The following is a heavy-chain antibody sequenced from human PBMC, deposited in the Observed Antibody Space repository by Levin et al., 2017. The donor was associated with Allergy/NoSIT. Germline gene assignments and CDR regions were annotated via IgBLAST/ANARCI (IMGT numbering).Heavy chain of an antibody. V-gene: IGHV4-39*01. CDR3: ARRVVSGVTTIFDY. J-gene: IGHJ4*02. D-gene: IGHD5-12*01. Sequence: ESLKISCTVSGGSISTSIYYWGWIRQPPGKGLGWIGTIYYSGSTSYNLSLKSRVTISVDTSKNQFSLKMTSVTAADTAVYYCARRVVSGVTTIFDYWGQGTLVTVSS. CDR2: IYYSGST. CDR1: GGSISTSIYY.